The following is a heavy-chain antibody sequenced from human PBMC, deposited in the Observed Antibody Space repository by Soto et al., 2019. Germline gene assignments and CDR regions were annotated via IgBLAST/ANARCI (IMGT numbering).Heavy chain of an antibody. CDR3: ARDRYCSGGSCYPDAFDI. CDR1: GYTFTSYG. D-gene: IGHD2-15*01. V-gene: IGHV1-18*01. J-gene: IGHJ3*02. CDR2: ISAYNGNT. Sequence: ASVKVSCKASGYTFTSYGISWVRQAPGQGLEWMGWISAYNGNTNYAQKLQGRVTMTTDTSTSTAYMELRSLRSDDTAVYYCARDRYCSGGSCYPDAFDIWGRGTMVTVSS.